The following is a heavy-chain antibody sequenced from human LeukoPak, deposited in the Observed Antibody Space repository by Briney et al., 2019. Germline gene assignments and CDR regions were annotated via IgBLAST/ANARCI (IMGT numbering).Heavy chain of an antibody. V-gene: IGHV4-39*01. D-gene: IGHD2-2*01. Sequence: SETLSLTCTVSGGSISSSSYYWGWIRQPPGKGLERIGSIYYSGSTYYNPSLKSRVTISVDTSKNQFSLKLSSVTAADTAVFYCARHAYAGLQNWFDPWGQGTLVTVSS. CDR3: ARHAYAGLQNWFDP. CDR1: GGSISSSSYY. J-gene: IGHJ5*02. CDR2: IYYSGST.